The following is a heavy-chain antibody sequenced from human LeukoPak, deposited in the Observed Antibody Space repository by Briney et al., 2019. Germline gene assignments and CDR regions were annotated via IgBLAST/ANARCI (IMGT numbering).Heavy chain of an antibody. CDR1: GGSISSGGYY. CDR3: ARDQAAGTLIDAFDI. CDR2: IYYSGST. V-gene: IGHV4-31*03. D-gene: IGHD6-13*01. J-gene: IGHJ3*02. Sequence: SEALSLTCTVSGGSISSGGYYWSWIRQHPGKGLEWIGYIYYSGSTYYNPSLKSRVTISVDTSKNQFSLKLSSVTAADTAVYYCARDQAAGTLIDAFDIWGQGTMVTVSS.